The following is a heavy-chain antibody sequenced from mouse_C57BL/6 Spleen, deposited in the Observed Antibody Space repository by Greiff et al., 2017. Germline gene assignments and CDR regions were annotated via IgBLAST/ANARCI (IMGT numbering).Heavy chain of an antibody. V-gene: IGHV1-26*01. CDR2: INPNNGGT. D-gene: IGHD1-1*01. Sequence: EVQLQQSGPELVKPGASVKISCKASGYTFTDYYMNWVKQSHGKSLEWIGDINPNNGGTSYNQKFKGKATLTVDKSSSTAYMELRSLTSEDSAVYYCARSILRFAYWGQGALVTVSA. J-gene: IGHJ3*01. CDR1: GYTFTDYY. CDR3: ARSILRFAY.